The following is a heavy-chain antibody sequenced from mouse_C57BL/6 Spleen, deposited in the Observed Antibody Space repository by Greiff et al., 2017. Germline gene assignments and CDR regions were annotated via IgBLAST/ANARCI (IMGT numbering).Heavy chain of an antibody. J-gene: IGHJ1*03. Sequence: QVQLQQSGAELVRPGASVKLSCKASGYTFTDYYINWVKQRPGQGLEWIARIYPGSGNTYYNEKFKGKATLTAEKSSSTAYMQLSSLTSEDSAVXFCARGGSRGYFDVWGTGTTVTVSS. V-gene: IGHV1-76*01. CDR1: GYTFTDYY. D-gene: IGHD1-1*01. CDR3: ARGGSRGYFDV. CDR2: IYPGSGNT.